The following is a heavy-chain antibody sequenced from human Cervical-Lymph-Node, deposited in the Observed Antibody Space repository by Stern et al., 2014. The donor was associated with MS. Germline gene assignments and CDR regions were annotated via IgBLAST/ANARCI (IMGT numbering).Heavy chain of an antibody. J-gene: IGHJ6*02. D-gene: IGHD1-1*01. CDR3: ARPPPRRKWDDPNYGMDV. CDR2: IYPDDSDI. V-gene: IGHV5-51*03. CDR1: GYTFTNNW. Sequence: EVQLVESGAEVKKPGESLKISCKGSGYTFTNNWIAWVRQMPGKGLEWMGIIYPDDSDIRYSPSLHGPVTISDDKSISTASLQWRSLKAADSAVYYCARPPPRRKWDDPNYGMDVWGQGTTVTVSS.